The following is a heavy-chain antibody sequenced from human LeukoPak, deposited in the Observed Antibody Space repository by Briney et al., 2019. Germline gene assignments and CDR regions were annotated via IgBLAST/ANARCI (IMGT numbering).Heavy chain of an antibody. CDR1: GFTLSSYA. D-gene: IGHD2-2*01. Sequence: PGRSLRLSCAASGFTLSSYAMHWVRQAPGKGLEWVAVISYDGSNKYYADSVKGRFTISRDNSKNTLYLQMNSLRAEDTAVYYCARSVVVPAAIDYWGQGTLVTVSS. CDR3: ARSVVVPAAIDY. J-gene: IGHJ4*02. CDR2: ISYDGSNK. V-gene: IGHV3-30-3*01.